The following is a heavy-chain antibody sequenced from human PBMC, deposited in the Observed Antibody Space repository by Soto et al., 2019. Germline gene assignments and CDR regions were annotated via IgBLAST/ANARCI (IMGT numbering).Heavy chain of an antibody. D-gene: IGHD3-16*01. J-gene: IGHJ4*02. V-gene: IGHV4-59*12. Sequence: PAETPSLSCTVSADSFIKCYWTWIRQPPGGGLEWIGYIDFNGNTNYNPSLKWLVTISRDTSKKQFSLTLSSVTAADTAVYYCASVTFGGVVLAHWGQGTLVTVSS. CDR3: ASVTFGGVVLAH. CDR1: ADSFIKCY. CDR2: IDFNGNT.